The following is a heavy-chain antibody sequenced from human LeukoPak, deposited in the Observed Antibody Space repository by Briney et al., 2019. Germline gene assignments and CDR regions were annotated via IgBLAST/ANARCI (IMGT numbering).Heavy chain of an antibody. CDR3: ARVEWDPRYGMDV. J-gene: IGHJ6*02. CDR1: GYTFTSYG. V-gene: IGHV1-18*01. D-gene: IGHD3-3*01. CDR2: ISAYNGNT. Sequence: ASVKVSCKASGYTFTSYGISWVRQAPGQGLEWMGWISAYNGNTNYAQKLQGRVTITTDTSTSTAYMELRSLRSDDTAVYYCARVEWDPRYGMDVWGQGTTVTVSS.